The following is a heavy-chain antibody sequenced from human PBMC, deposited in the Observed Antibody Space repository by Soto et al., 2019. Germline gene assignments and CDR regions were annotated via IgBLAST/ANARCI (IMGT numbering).Heavy chain of an antibody. D-gene: IGHD3-22*01. Sequence: GASVKVSCKASGYTFTSYGISWVRQAPGQGLEWMGWISAYNGNTNYAQKLQGRVTMTTDTSASTAYMELRSLRSDDTAVYYCARQGIRYDSSGYWTYWGQGTLVTVSS. J-gene: IGHJ4*02. CDR2: ISAYNGNT. CDR3: ARQGIRYDSSGYWTY. V-gene: IGHV1-18*01. CDR1: GYTFTSYG.